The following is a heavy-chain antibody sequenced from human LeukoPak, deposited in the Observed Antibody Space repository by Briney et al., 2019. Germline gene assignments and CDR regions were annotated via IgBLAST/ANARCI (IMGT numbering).Heavy chain of an antibody. CDR3: ARGPPERTYSDF. J-gene: IGHJ4*02. CDR1: GYTFSKYD. CDR2: MKPNSGQT. D-gene: IGHD4-11*01. Sequence: ASVKVSCKTSGYTFSKYDVNWVRQATGQGLEWMGWMKPNSGQTGYAQRFQGRIIMTRNTSKSTAYMQLNSLTSEDTAKYYCARGPPERTYSDFWGQGTLVTVSS. V-gene: IGHV1-8*01.